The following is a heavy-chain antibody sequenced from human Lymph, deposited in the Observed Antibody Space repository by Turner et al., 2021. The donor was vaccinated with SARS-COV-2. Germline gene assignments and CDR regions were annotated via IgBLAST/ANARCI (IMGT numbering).Heavy chain of an antibody. CDR2: IYYRGST. V-gene: IGHV4-59*01. J-gene: IGHJ5*02. CDR1: GGSMNSNY. D-gene: IGHD2-21*02. Sequence: QAQLQESGPRLVMPLETLSLTCTVSGGSMNSNYWSWIRQPPGKRLEWIGYIYYRGSTNYNPSLESRVTISVDTSRNQFSLNLTSVTAADTAIYYCARETVNNWVDPWGQGTLVTVSS. CDR3: ARETVNNWVDP.